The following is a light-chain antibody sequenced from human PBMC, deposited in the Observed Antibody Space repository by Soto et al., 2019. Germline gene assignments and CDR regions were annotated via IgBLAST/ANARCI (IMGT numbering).Light chain of an antibody. J-gene: IGLJ2*01. CDR1: SSNIGSNT. V-gene: IGLV1-44*01. Sequence: QSVLTQPPSASGTPGQRVTVSCSGSSSNIGSNTVSWYQPLPGTAPKLLIYSNDQRPSGVPDRFSGAKSGTSASLAISGLQSEDEADYYCAAWDDSRNGVVFGGGTKLTVL. CDR2: SND. CDR3: AAWDDSRNGVV.